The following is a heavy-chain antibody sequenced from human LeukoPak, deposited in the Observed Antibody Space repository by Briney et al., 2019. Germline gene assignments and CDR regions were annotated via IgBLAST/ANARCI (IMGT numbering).Heavy chain of an antibody. CDR2: VKQDGSEK. D-gene: IGHD3-10*01. CDR1: GFTFSSYW. V-gene: IGHV3-7*03. J-gene: IGHJ4*02. CDR3: ASGLGLDY. Sequence: GGSLRLSCAASGFTFSSYWMRWVRQAPGKGLEWVANVKQDGSEKNYVDSVKGRFTISRDNAKNSLYLQMSSLRAEDTAVYHCASGLGLDYRGQGTLVTVSS.